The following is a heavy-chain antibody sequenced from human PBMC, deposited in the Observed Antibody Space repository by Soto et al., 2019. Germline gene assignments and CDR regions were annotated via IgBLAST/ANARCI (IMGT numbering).Heavy chain of an antibody. V-gene: IGHV4-34*01. D-gene: IGHD6-19*01. CDR2: INHSGST. CDR1: GGSFSGYY. J-gene: IGHJ4*02. CDR3: ARGPGAVAGTANDY. Sequence: QVQLQQWGAGLLKPSETLSLTCAVYGGSFSGYYWSWIRQPPGKGLEWIGEINHSGSTNYNPSLKSRVTISVDTSKNQFSLNLSSVTAADTAVYYCARGPGAVAGTANDYWGQGTLVTVSS.